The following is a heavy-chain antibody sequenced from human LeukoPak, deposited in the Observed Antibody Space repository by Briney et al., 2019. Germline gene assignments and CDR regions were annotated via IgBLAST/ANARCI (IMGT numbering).Heavy chain of an antibody. V-gene: IGHV3-23*01. J-gene: IGHJ4*02. Sequence: GGSLRLSCEASGFTFSSYGMSWVRQAPGKGLEWVSGITGSGGSTYYADSVKGRFTISRDNSKNTLYLQMNSLRAEDTAVYYCAKPARTDNADYWGQGTLVTVSS. CDR2: ITGSGGST. D-gene: IGHD1-1*01. CDR3: AKPARTDNADY. CDR1: GFTFSSYG.